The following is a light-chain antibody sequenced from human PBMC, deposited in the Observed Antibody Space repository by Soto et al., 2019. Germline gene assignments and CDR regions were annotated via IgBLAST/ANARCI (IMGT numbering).Light chain of an antibody. Sequence: DIQMTQSPSSLSASVGDRVTITCQASQAISNYLNWYQQKPGKAPKLLIYDASNLETGVPSRFSGSGPGTDFTFTISSLQAEDIASYYCQQLRTFGQGTKLEIK. CDR2: DAS. J-gene: IGKJ2*01. V-gene: IGKV1-33*01. CDR1: QAISNY. CDR3: QQLRT.